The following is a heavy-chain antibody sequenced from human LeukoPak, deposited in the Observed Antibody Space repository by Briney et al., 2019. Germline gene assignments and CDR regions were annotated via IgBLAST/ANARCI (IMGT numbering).Heavy chain of an antibody. J-gene: IGHJ4*02. CDR1: GGSISSYY. CDR2: IYYSGST. Sequence: PSETLSLTCTVSGGSISSYYWSWIRQPPGKGLEWIGYIYYSGSTNYNPSLKSRVTISVDTSKNQFSLKPSSVTAADTAVYYCARDVSGWPPAPHFDYWGQGTLVTVSS. V-gene: IGHV4-59*01. CDR3: ARDVSGWPPAPHFDY. D-gene: IGHD6-19*01.